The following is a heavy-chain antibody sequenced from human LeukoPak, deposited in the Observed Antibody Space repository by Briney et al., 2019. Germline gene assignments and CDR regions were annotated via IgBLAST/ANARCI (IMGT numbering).Heavy chain of an antibody. J-gene: IGHJ4*02. CDR2: IYYSGRT. Sequence: SETLSLTCTVSGGSISSSSYYWGWIRQPPGKGLEWIGSIYYSGRTYYNPSLKSRVTISVDTSKNQFSLKLSSVTAADTAVYYCARHGSSGYSPYYFDYWGQGTLVTVSS. CDR3: ARHGSSGYSPYYFDY. V-gene: IGHV4-39*01. D-gene: IGHD3-22*01. CDR1: GGSISSSSYY.